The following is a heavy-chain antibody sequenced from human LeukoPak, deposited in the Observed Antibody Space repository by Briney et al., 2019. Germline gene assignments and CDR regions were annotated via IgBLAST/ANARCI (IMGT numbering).Heavy chain of an antibody. V-gene: IGHV1-69*13. CDR1: GGTFRNHA. D-gene: IGHD5-24*01. CDR3: ARGGLGDGYNFVGDFDY. CDR2: IIPIFGTA. Sequence: ASVKVSCKASGGTFRNHAISWVRQAPGQGLEWMGGIIPIFGTASYAQKFQGRVTITADESTSTAYMELRSLRSDDTAVYYCARGGLGDGYNFVGDFDYWGQGTLVTVSS. J-gene: IGHJ4*02.